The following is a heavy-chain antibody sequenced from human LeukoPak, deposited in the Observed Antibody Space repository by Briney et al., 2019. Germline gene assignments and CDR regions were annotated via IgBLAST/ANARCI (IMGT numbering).Heavy chain of an antibody. Sequence: GGSLRLSCAASGITFSSYAMHWVRQAPGKGLEWVAVISYDGSNKYYADSVKGRFTISRDNSKNTLYLQMNSLRAEDTAVYYCARGPVLAWGQGTLVTVSS. CDR2: ISYDGSNK. CDR1: GITFSSYA. V-gene: IGHV3-30*04. J-gene: IGHJ4*02. D-gene: IGHD2-15*01. CDR3: ARGPVLA.